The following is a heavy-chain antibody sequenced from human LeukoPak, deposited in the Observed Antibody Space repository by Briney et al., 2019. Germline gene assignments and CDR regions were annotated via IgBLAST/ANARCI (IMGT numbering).Heavy chain of an antibody. Sequence: PGGSLRLSCAASGFTFSSYAMSWVRQAPGKGLEWVSAISGSGGSAYYADSVKGRFTISRDNSKNTLYLQMNSLRAEDTAVYYCARLDYDILTGPNGFDYWGQGTLVTVSS. J-gene: IGHJ4*02. D-gene: IGHD3-9*01. V-gene: IGHV3-23*01. CDR1: GFTFSSYA. CDR2: ISGSGGSA. CDR3: ARLDYDILTGPNGFDY.